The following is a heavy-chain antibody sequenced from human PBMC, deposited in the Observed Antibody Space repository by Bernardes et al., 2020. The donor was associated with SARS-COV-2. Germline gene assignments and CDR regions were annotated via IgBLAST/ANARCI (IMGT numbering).Heavy chain of an antibody. V-gene: IGHV5-51*01. CDR1: GYSFTNYW. D-gene: IGHD1-26*01. CDR2: VYPADSDT. CDR3: ARGGGATDTTIGFDY. J-gene: IGHJ4*02. Sequence: GESLKISCKVSGYSFTNYWIGWVRQMPGKGLEWMGIVYPADSDTRYNPSFQGQVTISADKSINTAYLQWSSLKASNTAMYYCARGGGATDTTIGFDYWGQGTLVTVSS.